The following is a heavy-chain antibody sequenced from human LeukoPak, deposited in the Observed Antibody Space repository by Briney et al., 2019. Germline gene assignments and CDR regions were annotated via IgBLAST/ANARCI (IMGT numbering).Heavy chain of an antibody. CDR2: ISTSSSTT. D-gene: IGHD6-19*01. CDR1: GFSLSSYE. V-gene: IGHV3-48*03. CDR3: ARPRLGSAWYFDY. Sequence: GGSLRLSCVASGFSLSSYEMNWVRQAPGKGPEWLAYISTSSSTTHYADSVRGRFTISRDDAKSLLYLQMSGLRVEDTALYYCARPRLGSAWYFDYWGRGTLVSVSS. J-gene: IGHJ4*02.